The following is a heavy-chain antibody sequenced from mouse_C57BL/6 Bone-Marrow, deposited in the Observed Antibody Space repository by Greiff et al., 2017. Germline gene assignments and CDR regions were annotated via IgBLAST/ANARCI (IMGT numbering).Heavy chain of an antibody. CDR3: ARRDYGSSLDY. J-gene: IGHJ2*01. CDR1: GYTFTSYW. V-gene: IGHV1-52*01. Sequence: VQLQQPGAELVRPGSSVKLSCKASGYTFTSYWMHWVKQRPIQGLEWIGNIDPSDSETHYNQKFKDKATLTGDKSSSTAYMQLSSLTSEDSAVYYCARRDYGSSLDYWGQGTTLTVSS. D-gene: IGHD1-1*01. CDR2: IDPSDSET.